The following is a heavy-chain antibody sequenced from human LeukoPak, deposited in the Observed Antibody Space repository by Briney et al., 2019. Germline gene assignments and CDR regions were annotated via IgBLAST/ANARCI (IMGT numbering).Heavy chain of an antibody. Sequence: QPGGSLRLSCAASGFTFSSYAMSWVRQAPGKGLEWVAVISYDGSNKYYADSVKGRFTISRDNSKNTLYLQMNSLRAEDTAVYYCAKLYHYGDYLFAFDIWGQGTMVTVSS. CDR2: ISYDGSNK. J-gene: IGHJ3*02. D-gene: IGHD4-17*01. CDR3: AKLYHYGDYLFAFDI. V-gene: IGHV3-30*18. CDR1: GFTFSSYA.